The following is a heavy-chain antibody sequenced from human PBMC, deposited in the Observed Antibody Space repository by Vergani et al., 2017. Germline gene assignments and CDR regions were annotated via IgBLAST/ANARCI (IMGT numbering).Heavy chain of an antibody. J-gene: IGHJ2*01. CDR3: ARSQRRAKAARPPWYFDL. D-gene: IGHD6-6*01. CDR1: GFTFSSYA. Sequence: QVQLVESGGGVVQPGRSLRLSCAASGFTFSSYAMHWVRQAPGKGLALVAVISYDGSNKYYADSVKGRFTISRDNSKNTLYLQMNSLRAEDTAVYYCARSQRRAKAARPPWYFDLWGRGTLVTVSS. V-gene: IGHV3-30*04. CDR2: ISYDGSNK.